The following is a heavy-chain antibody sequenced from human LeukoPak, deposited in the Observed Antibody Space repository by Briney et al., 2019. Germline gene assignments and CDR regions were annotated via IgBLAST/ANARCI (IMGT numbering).Heavy chain of an antibody. CDR2: ISSDSRYI. CDR1: GFAFSHYS. Sequence: GGSLRLSCAASGFAFSHYSMNWVRQAPGKGLEWVSSISSDSRYINYADSLKGRFTISRDNAKNSLYLQMNSLRAEDTAVYYCATDYAGNSLWYYYGLGVWGQGTTVTVSS. V-gene: IGHV3-21*01. CDR3: ATDYAGNSLWYYYGLGV. J-gene: IGHJ6*02. D-gene: IGHD4-23*01.